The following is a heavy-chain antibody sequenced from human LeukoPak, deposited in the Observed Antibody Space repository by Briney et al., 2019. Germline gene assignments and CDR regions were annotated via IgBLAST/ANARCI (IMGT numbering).Heavy chain of an antibody. CDR3: ARAYYYDSSGYYPFDY. CDR2: INPSGGST. V-gene: IGHV1-46*01. J-gene: IGHJ4*02. Sequence: ASVKVSCKASGYIFTNYYMHWVRQAPGQGLEWMGIINPSGGSTSYAQKFQGRVTMTRDTSTSTVYTELSGLRSEDTAVYYCARAYYYDSSGYYPFDYWGQGTLVTVSS. CDR1: GYIFTNYY. D-gene: IGHD3-22*01.